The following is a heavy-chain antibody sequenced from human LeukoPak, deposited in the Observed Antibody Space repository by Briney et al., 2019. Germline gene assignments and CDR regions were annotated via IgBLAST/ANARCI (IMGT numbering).Heavy chain of an antibody. CDR2: IVPRAGNT. Sequence: GGSLRLSCAASGFAFGNYSMTWVRQAPGKGLEWVSSIVPRAGNTYYADSVRGRFTISRDNSQNTLYLQMDSLRADDTAVYYCCTTIPPFYYKFDMDVWGQGTTVTVSS. CDR3: CTTIPPFYYKFDMDV. D-gene: IGHD5-24*01. CDR1: GFAFGNYS. V-gene: IGHV3-23*01. J-gene: IGHJ6*02.